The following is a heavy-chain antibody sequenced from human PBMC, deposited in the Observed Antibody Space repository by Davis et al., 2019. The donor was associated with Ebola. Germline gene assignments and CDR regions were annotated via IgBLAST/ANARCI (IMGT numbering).Heavy chain of an antibody. V-gene: IGHV3-21*04. CDR1: GFTFSNYG. CDR2: ISTGSSYI. J-gene: IGHJ4*02. D-gene: IGHD6-19*01. Sequence: GESLKISCAASGFTFSNYGMNWVRQAPGKGLEWVSSISTGSSYIFYADSVKGRFTISRDNAKNALYLEMNSLRREDTALYYCVKDTYTTGWLNCFDHWGQGTLVTVSS. CDR3: VKDTYTTGWLNCFDH.